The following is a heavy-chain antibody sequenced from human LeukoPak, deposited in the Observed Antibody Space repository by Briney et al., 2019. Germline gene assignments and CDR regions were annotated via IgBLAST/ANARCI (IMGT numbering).Heavy chain of an antibody. CDR2: ISYDLSNK. V-gene: IGHV3-30*02. Sequence: TXXXYGXXXVGQAPXEGVXXXXFISYDLSNKYYADSLKGPFTISRDNSNNSLYLQINTLRAEDTAVYYCAKDGELYSSGWYLNYWGQGTLVTVSS. CDR3: AKDGELYSSGWYLNY. CDR1: TXXXYG. J-gene: IGHJ4*02. D-gene: IGHD6-19*01.